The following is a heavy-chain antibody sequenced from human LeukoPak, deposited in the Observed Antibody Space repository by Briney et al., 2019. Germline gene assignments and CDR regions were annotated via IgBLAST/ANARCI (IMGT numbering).Heavy chain of an antibody. CDR2: ISGSGGST. J-gene: IGHJ4*02. CDR1: GFTFSNAW. Sequence: PGGSLRLSCAASGFTFSNAWMSWVRQAPGKGLEWVSAISGSGGSTYYADSVKGRFTISRDNSKNTLYLQMNSLRAEDTALYYCAKDPYYSSSWARGYFDYWGQGTLVTVSS. D-gene: IGHD6-13*01. V-gene: IGHV3-23*01. CDR3: AKDPYYSSSWARGYFDY.